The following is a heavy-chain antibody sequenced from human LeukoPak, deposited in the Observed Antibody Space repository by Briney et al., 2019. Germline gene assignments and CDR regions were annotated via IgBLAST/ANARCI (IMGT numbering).Heavy chain of an antibody. CDR1: GFSLRTSAVG. J-gene: IGHJ4*02. D-gene: IGHD2/OR15-2a*01. Sequence: ESGPTLVKPTQPLTLTCTFSGFSLRTSAVGVGWIRQPPAKALEWLALIYWDDDKRYSPSLKSRLTITKDTPKNQVVLTMTNMDPVGTATYYCAHRPVIGAPFDSWGQGTLVTVSS. CDR3: AHRPVIGAPFDS. V-gene: IGHV2-5*02. CDR2: IYWDDDK.